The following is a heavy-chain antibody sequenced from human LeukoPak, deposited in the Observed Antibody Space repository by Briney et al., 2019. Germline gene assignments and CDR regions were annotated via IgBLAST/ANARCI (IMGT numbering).Heavy chain of an antibody. V-gene: IGHV1-18*01. CDR1: GYTFTSYG. D-gene: IGHD3-3*01. J-gene: IGHJ6*02. CDR2: ISAYNGNT. CDR3: ARDLKDSYYDSWSGYLPYYYGMDV. Sequence: ASVKVSCKASGYTFTSYGISWVRQAPGQGLEWMGWISAYNGNTNYAQKLQGRVTMTTDTSTSTAYMELRSLRSDDTAVYYCARDLKDSYYDSWSGYLPYYYGMDVWGQGTTVTVSS.